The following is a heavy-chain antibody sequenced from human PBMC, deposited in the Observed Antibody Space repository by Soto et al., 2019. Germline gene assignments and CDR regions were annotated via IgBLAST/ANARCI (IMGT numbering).Heavy chain of an antibody. J-gene: IGHJ5*02. CDR1: GGSISSYY. Sequence: TVSGGSISSYYWSWIRQPPGKGLEWIGYIYYSGSTNYNPSLKSRVTISVDTSKNQFSLKLSSVTAADTAVYYCARAKYDFWSGYYSRDNWFDPWRQRTLVPVPS. CDR3: ARAKYDFWSGYYSRDNWFDP. D-gene: IGHD3-3*01. CDR2: IYYSGST. V-gene: IGHV4-59*01.